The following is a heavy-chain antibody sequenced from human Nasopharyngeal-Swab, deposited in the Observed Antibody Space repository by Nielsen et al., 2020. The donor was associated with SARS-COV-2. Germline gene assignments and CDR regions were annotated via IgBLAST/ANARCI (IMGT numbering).Heavy chain of an antibody. V-gene: IGHV3-66*01. D-gene: IGHD2-21*02. Sequence: ESLKISCAASGFTVSSNYMSWVRQAPGKGLEWVSVIYSGGSTYYADSVKGRFTISRDNSKNTLYLQINSLRAEDTAVYYCARDYCGGDCYGDYWGQGTLVTVSS. CDR2: IYSGGST. J-gene: IGHJ4*02. CDR1: GFTVSSNY. CDR3: ARDYCGGDCYGDY.